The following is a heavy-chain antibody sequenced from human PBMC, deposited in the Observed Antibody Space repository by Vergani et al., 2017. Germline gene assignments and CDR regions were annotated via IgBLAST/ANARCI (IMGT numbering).Heavy chain of an antibody. D-gene: IGHD3-9*01. Sequence: EVQLVESGGGLVKPGGSLRLSCAASGFTFSSYSMNWVRQAPGKGLEWVSSISSSSSYIYYADSGKGRFTISRDNAKNSLYLQMNSLRAEDTAVYYCARDVLRYFDWLSAPPYFDYWGQGTLVTVSS. CDR2: ISSSSSYI. V-gene: IGHV3-21*01. CDR1: GFTFSSYS. J-gene: IGHJ4*02. CDR3: ARDVLRYFDWLSAPPYFDY.